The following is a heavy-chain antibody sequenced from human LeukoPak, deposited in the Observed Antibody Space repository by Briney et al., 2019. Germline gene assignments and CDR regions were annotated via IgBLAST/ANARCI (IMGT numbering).Heavy chain of an antibody. Sequence: PSETLSLTCTVSGGSVSSGDYYWNWIRQPPGKGLEWIGYIYYSGNTYYNPSLKSRLTISVDTSKNQFSLQLTSVTAAGTAVYYCARARRFAAAGTTAFDIWGQGTMVTVSS. CDR3: ARARRFAAAGTTAFDI. CDR1: GGSVSSGDYY. V-gene: IGHV4-30-4*08. D-gene: IGHD6-13*01. J-gene: IGHJ3*02. CDR2: IYYSGNT.